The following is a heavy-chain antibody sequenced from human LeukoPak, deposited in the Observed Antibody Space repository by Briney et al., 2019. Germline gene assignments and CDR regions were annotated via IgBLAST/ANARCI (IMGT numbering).Heavy chain of an antibody. CDR3: ARVHSSGYYTADC. J-gene: IGHJ4*02. Sequence: GGSLRLSCAASGFTFSSCAMNWVRQAPGKGLEWVSYIRRRGNIMSYADSVKGRFTISRDDAKNSLYLQMNSLRDEDTAVYYCARVHSSGYYTADCWGQGTLVTVSS. V-gene: IGHV3-48*02. CDR2: IRRRGNIM. CDR1: GFTFSSCA. D-gene: IGHD3-22*01.